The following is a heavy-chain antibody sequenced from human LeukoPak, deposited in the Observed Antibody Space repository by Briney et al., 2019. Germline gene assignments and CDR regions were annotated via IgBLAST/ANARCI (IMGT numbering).Heavy chain of an antibody. CDR1: SGSITSYY. CDR2: IYYTGTT. Sequence: SETLSLTCTVSSGSITSYYWSWIRQPPGKGLEYTGHIYYTGTTDYNPSLKSRVTMSVDASKNQFSLRLISVTASDTAVYFCAGAPNQYYFDYWGQGTLVAVSS. V-gene: IGHV4-59*01. CDR3: AGAPNQYYFDY. J-gene: IGHJ4*02.